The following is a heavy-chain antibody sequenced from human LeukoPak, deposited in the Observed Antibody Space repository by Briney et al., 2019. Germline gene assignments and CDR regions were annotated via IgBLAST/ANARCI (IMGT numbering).Heavy chain of an antibody. Sequence: SETLSLTCNVSGGSISTYYWSWIRQPPGKGLEWIGHIHSSGSTSYNPSLESRVTISVDTSKKQFSLKLTSVTAADTAVYYCARHPGIAAAFDYWGQGTLVTVSS. V-gene: IGHV4-59*08. CDR2: IHSSGST. CDR3: ARHPGIAAAFDY. CDR1: GGSISTYY. D-gene: IGHD6-13*01. J-gene: IGHJ4*02.